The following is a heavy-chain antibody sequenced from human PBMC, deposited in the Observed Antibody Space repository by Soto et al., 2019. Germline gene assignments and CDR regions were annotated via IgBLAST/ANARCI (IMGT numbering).Heavy chain of an antibody. CDR2: IKQDGSEK. V-gene: IGHV3-7*01. J-gene: IGHJ3*02. D-gene: IGHD3-3*01. CDR1: GFTFSSYW. Sequence: PGGSLRLSCAASGFTFSSYWMSWVRQAPGKGLEWVANIKQDGSEKYYVDSVKGRFTISRDNAKNSLYLQMNSLRAEDTAVYYCARDVMGDFWSGYADAFEIWGQGTMVTVSS. CDR3: ARDVMGDFWSGYADAFEI.